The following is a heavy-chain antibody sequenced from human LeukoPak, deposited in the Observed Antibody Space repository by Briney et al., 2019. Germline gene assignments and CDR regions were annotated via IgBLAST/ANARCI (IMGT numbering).Heavy chain of an antibody. D-gene: IGHD3-10*01. CDR1: GYTFTTYN. Sequence: SVKVSCKASGYTFTTYNINWVRQAPGQGLEWMGGIIPIFGTANYAQKFQGRVTITADESTSTAYMELSSLRSEDTAVYYCARSGSGTLYYFDYWGQGTLVTVSS. CDR2: IIPIFGTA. J-gene: IGHJ4*02. V-gene: IGHV1-69*13. CDR3: ARSGSGTLYYFDY.